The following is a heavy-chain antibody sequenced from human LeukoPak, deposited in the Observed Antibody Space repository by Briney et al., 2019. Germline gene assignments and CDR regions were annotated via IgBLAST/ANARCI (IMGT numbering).Heavy chain of an antibody. Sequence: SETLSLTCTVSGYSISSGYYWGWIRQPPGKGLEWIGSIYHSGSTYYNPSLKSRVTISVDTSKNQFSLKLSSVTAADTAVYYCARDRGELRFLEWLIDYWGQGTLVTVSS. CDR1: GYSISSGYY. CDR3: ARDRGELRFLEWLIDY. D-gene: IGHD3-3*01. J-gene: IGHJ4*02. CDR2: IYHSGST. V-gene: IGHV4-38-2*02.